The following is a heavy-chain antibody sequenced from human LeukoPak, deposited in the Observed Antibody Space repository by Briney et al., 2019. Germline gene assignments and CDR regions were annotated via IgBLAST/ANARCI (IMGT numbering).Heavy chain of an antibody. CDR2: ISHTGSF. CDR1: GGSFSGHS. J-gene: IGHJ4*01. CDR3: ARHVHVSMIXXIXXDYFD. V-gene: IGHV4-34*01. Sequence: SETLSLTCAVYGGSFSGHSWSWIRQAPGKGLEWIGEISHTGSFNYNPSLKSRVTISADTSKNQFSLRLSSVTAADTAVYYCARHVHVSMIXXIXXDYFD. D-gene: IGHD3-22*01.